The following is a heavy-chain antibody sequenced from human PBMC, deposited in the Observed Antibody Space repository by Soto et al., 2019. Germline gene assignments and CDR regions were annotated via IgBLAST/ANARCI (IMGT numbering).Heavy chain of an antibody. V-gene: IGHV4-38-2*02. CDR2: IYHSGTT. CDR1: GYSISNGYY. J-gene: IGHJ4*02. CDR3: ATSQKGYNWNYFDH. Sequence: SETLSLTCTVSGYSISNGYYWGWIRQSPEKGLEWIGTIYHSGTTYYNPSLKSRVIMSIDTSKNQFSLNLKSVTAADTAVYYCATSQKGYNWNYFDHWGQGALVTVSS. D-gene: IGHD1-20*01.